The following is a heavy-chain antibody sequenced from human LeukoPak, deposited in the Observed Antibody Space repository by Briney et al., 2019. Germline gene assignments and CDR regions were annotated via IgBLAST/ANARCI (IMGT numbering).Heavy chain of an antibody. V-gene: IGHV4-59*08. CDR2: IHYSGST. J-gene: IGHJ5*02. CDR1: GASISSQY. Sequence: SETLSLTCTVSGASISSQYWSWIRQPPGKGLEWIGFIHYSGSTNYNPSLRSRVTLSIDTSKSQFSLTLSSVTAADTAVYYCARTGRYSGSYSTWGQGTLVTVSS. D-gene: IGHD1-26*01. CDR3: ARTGRYSGSYST.